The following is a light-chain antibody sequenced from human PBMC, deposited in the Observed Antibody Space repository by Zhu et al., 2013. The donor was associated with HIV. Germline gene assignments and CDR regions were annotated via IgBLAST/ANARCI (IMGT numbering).Light chain of an antibody. CDR3: CQQYNSYSLT. Sequence: EIVLTQSPGTLSLSPGERATLSCRASQSVSSTYLAWYQQKPGQAPRLLIYGASRRATGIPDRFSGSGSGTDFTLTISRLEPEDSATYYCCQQYNSYSLTFGRRD. J-gene: IGKJ4*01. V-gene: IGKV3-20*01. CDR1: QSVSSTY. CDR2: GAS.